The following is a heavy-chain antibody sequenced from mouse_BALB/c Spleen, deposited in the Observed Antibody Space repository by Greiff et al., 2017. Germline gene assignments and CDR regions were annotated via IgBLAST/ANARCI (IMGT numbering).Heavy chain of an antibody. CDR3: ARAVYDGYGDWYFDV. Sequence: EVQLQESGPGLVKPSQSLSLTCSVTGYSITSGYYWNWIRQFPGNKLEWMGYISYDGSNNYNPSLKNRISITRDTSKNQFFLKLNSVTTEDTATYYCARAVYDGYGDWYFDVWGAGTTVTVSS. CDR1: GYSITSGYY. J-gene: IGHJ1*01. D-gene: IGHD2-3*01. V-gene: IGHV3-6*02. CDR2: ISYDGSN.